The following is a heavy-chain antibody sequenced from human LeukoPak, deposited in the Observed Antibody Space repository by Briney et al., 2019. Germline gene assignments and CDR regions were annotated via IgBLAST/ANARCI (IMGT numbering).Heavy chain of an antibody. CDR3: ARDGQYCSSTSCLLYYYYYGMDV. CDR1: GYTFTCYY. V-gene: IGHV1-2*06. Sequence: ASVKVSCKASGYTFTCYYMHWVRQAPGQGLEWMGRINPNSGGTNYAQKFQGRVTMTRDTSISTAYMELSRLRSDDTAVYYCARDGQYCSSTSCLLYYYYYGMDVWGQGTTVTVSS. J-gene: IGHJ6*02. D-gene: IGHD2-2*01. CDR2: INPNSGGT.